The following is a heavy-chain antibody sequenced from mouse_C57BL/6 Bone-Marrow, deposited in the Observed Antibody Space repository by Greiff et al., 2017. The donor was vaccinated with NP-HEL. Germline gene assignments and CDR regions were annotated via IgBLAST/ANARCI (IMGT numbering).Heavy chain of an antibody. J-gene: IGHJ2*01. CDR2: ISYDGSN. D-gene: IGHD4-1*02. CDR3: ARATGTGYYFDY. Sequence: ESGPGLVKPSQSLSLTCSVTGYSITSGYYWNWIRQFPGNKLEWMGYISYDGSNNSNPSLKNRISITRDTSKNQFFLKLNSVTTEDTATYYCARATGTGYYFDYWGHGTTLTVAS. V-gene: IGHV3-6*01. CDR1: GYSITSGYY.